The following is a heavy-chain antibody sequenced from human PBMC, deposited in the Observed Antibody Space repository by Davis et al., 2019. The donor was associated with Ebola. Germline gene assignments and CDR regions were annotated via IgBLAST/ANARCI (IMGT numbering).Heavy chain of an antibody. CDR3: ARALFGASAFDI. Sequence: GESLKISCAASGFTFRRYDMHWVRQATGKGLEWVSAIGAAGDTYYPGSVQGGLTISRENAKNSLYLQMNSLRAGDTAVYYCARALFGASAFDIWSQGTMVTVSS. CDR2: IGAAGDT. CDR1: GFTFRRYD. V-gene: IGHV3-13*01. J-gene: IGHJ3*02. D-gene: IGHD2-21*01.